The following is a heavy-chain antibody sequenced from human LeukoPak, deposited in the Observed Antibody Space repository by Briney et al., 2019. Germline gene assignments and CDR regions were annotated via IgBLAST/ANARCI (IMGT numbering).Heavy chain of an antibody. CDR3: ARVLGLYDSGGYYDYWYFDL. J-gene: IGHJ2*01. V-gene: IGHV1-18*01. D-gene: IGHD3-22*01. CDR2: ISAYNGNT. CDR1: GYTFTSYG. Sequence: EASVKVSCKASGYTFTSYGISWVRQAPGQGLEWMGWISAYNGNTNYAQKLQGRVTMARDTSTSRAYMELRSMRSDDTAVYYCARVLGLYDSGGYYDYWYFDLWGRGTLVSVSS.